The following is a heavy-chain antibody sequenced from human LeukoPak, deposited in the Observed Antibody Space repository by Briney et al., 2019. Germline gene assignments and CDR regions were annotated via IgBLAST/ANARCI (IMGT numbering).Heavy chain of an antibody. J-gene: IGHJ4*02. D-gene: IGHD3-10*01. CDR3: ARVGRYGSGSKGDY. Sequence: GASVKVSCKASGYTFTSYDINWVRQATGQGLEWMGWMNPNSGNTGYAQKFQGRVTMTRNTSISTAYMELRSLRSDDTAVYYCARVGRYGSGSKGDYWGQGTLVTVSS. V-gene: IGHV1-8*01. CDR2: MNPNSGNT. CDR1: GYTFTSYD.